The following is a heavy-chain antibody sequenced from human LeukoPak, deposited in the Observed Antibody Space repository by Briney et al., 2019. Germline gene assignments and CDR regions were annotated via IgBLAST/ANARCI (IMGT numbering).Heavy chain of an antibody. CDR1: GFTYSDYY. D-gene: IGHD6-13*01. CDR2: ISSSSSYT. V-gene: IGHV3-11*06. CDR3: ARGDRSSPSHFDY. Sequence: GGSLRLSCAASGFTYSDYYMSWIRQAPGKGLEWVSYISSSSSYTNYADSVKGRFTISRDNAKNSLYLQMNSLTAEDTAVYYCARGDRSSPSHFDYWGQGTLVTVSS. J-gene: IGHJ4*02.